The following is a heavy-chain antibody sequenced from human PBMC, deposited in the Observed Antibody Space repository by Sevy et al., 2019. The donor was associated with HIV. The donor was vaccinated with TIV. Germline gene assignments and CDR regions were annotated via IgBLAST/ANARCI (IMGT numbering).Heavy chain of an antibody. CDR2: VYYFGST. V-gene: IGHV4-61*01. CDR3: ARAPPVRSGDDSLNWFDP. CDR1: TMSVSSANDY. J-gene: IGHJ5*02. D-gene: IGHD5-12*01. Sequence: SETLSLTCSVSTMSVSSANDYWTWIRQAPGKGLEWIGNVYYFGSTNYNPSLKGRVTISLDTSKSQFSLKLTSVTPADTAVYYCARAPPVRSGDDSLNWFDPWGQGTLVTVSS.